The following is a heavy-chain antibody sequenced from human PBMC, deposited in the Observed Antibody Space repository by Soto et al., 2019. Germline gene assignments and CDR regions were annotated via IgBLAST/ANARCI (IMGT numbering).Heavy chain of an antibody. CDR1: GASVSHGY. CDR2: MYFGGSF. D-gene: IGHD3-22*01. V-gene: IGHV4-59*02. CDR3: ARSYYDSTGFAVDP. Sequence: QMQLQASGPGLVKPSETLSLTCNVSGASVSHGYWSWIRQPPGKGLEWIGFMYFGGSFNYNPSLTSRATMSVETSKNRFSMKLTAVPASNTAVYYCARSYYDSTGFAVDPWGQGTLVTVSS. J-gene: IGHJ5*02.